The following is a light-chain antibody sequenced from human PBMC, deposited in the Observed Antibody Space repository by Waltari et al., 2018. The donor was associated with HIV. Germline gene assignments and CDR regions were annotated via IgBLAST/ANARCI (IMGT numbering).Light chain of an antibody. V-gene: IGKV4-1*01. CDR2: WAL. CDR1: QSVLYSSNNKNY. J-gene: IGKJ1*01. CDR3: QQYYSIART. Sequence: DIVMTQSPDSLAVSLGERATINCKSSQSVLYSSNNKNYVAWYQQKPGQPPKLLIYWALTRESGVPDRFSGSGAETDFTLTISILQAEDVAVYYCQQYYSIARTVGQGTKVEIK.